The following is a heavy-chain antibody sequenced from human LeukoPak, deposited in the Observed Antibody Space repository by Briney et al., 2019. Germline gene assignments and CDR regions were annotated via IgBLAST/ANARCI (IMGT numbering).Heavy chain of an antibody. CDR3: ARDAYSSGPGAD. D-gene: IGHD3-22*01. CDR1: SFGMSNYW. CDR2: INQDGSEK. J-gene: IGHJ4*02. Sequence: GGSLRLSCAVTSFGMSNYWMSWVRHIPGKRLEWVANINQDGSEKYYVDSVKGRFTISRDNAKNSLYLQMNSLRAEDTAVYYCARDAYSSGPGADWGQGTLVTVSS. V-gene: IGHV3-7*04.